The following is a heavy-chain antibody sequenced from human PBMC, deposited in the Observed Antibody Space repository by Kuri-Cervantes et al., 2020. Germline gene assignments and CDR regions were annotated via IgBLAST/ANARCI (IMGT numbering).Heavy chain of an antibody. D-gene: IGHD2-15*01. V-gene: IGHV1-2*02. CDR1: GYTFTGYY. Sequence: ASVNVSCKASGYTFTGYYMHWVRQAPGQGLEWMGWINPNSGGTNYAKKFQGRVTMTRDTSISTAYMELSRLRSDDTAVYYCARVGPYCSGGSCYSGYWGQGTLVTVSS. CDR2: INPNSGGT. J-gene: IGHJ4*02. CDR3: ARVGPYCSGGSCYSGY.